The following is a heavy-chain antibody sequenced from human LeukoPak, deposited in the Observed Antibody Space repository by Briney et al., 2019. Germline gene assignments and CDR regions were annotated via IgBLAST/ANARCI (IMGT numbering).Heavy chain of an antibody. CDR2: IYYSGST. CDR3: AGRSSGWYRYFDL. CDR1: GGSISSYY. D-gene: IGHD6-19*01. J-gene: IGHJ2*01. V-gene: IGHV4-59*08. Sequence: SETLSLTCTVSGGSISSYYWSWIRQPPGKGLEWIGYIYYSGSTNYNPSLKSRVTISVDTSKNQFSLKLSSVTAADTAVYYCAGRSSGWYRYFDLWGRGTLVTVSS.